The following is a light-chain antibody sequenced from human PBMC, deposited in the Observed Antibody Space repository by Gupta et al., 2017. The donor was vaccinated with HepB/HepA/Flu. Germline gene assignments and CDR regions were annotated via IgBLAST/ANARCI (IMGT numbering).Light chain of an antibody. CDR3: SSHAGGKNF. J-gene: IGLJ1*01. CDR2: EVT. V-gene: IGLV2-8*01. CDR1: NSDVGDSDY. Sequence: QSALTQPPSSSGSPGQSVTISCSVTNSDVGDSDYVSWYQQQSGKAHKLMIYEVTKRPSGVPDRFSGSKSGNTASLTVSGLQAEDEAEYFCSSHAGGKNFFGTGTKVTVL.